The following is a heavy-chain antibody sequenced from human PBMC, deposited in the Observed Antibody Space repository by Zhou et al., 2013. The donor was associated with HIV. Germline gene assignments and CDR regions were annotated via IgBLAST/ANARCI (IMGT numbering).Heavy chain of an antibody. CDR3: VRENFGSGSPIFDY. J-gene: IGHJ4*02. D-gene: IGHD3-10*01. Sequence: QVQLMQSGGEVKRPGASVKVSCKASGYPFTTSGINWVRQAPGQGLQWMGWIYTYNGHTKYAQEFQGRVSMTTDTSTRTGYMELRRLRSDDTAVYFCVRENFGSGSPIFDYWGQGTLVTVSS. CDR1: GYPFTTSG. V-gene: IGHV1-18*01. CDR2: IYTYNGHT.